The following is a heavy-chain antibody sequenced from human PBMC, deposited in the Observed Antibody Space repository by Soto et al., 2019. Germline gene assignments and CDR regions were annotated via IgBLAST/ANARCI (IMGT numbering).Heavy chain of an antibody. J-gene: IGHJ3*02. Sequence: QVQLVQSGGEVKKPGASVKVSCKASGFTFTKSGISWVRQAPGQGLEWMGWIGGYDGNPNYAQNLQGRVTLTKDTXTYTVHMELRSLTYDEKAVYYCARDPGYRPDAFDIWGQGTMVIASS. CDR3: ARDPGYRPDAFDI. CDR2: IGGYDGNP. CDR1: GFTFTKSG. D-gene: IGHD5-18*01. V-gene: IGHV1-18*01.